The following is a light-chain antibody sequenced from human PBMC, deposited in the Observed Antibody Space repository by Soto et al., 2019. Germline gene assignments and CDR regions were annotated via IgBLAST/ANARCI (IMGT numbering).Light chain of an antibody. V-gene: IGKV3-20*01. CDR1: QSVTNSS. Sequence: DIVLTQSPGTLSLSPGETATLSCRASQSVTNSSLAWYQQKPGQAPRLVVYGTSSRATGIPDRFSGSGSGTDFTLTISRLELEDFAVYHCQQCGSSPLWTCGQGTKVEI. CDR3: QQCGSSPLWT. J-gene: IGKJ1*01. CDR2: GTS.